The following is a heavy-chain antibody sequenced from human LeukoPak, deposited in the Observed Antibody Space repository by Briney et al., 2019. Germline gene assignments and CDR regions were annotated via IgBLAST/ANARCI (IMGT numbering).Heavy chain of an antibody. J-gene: IGHJ4*02. V-gene: IGHV1-24*01. CDR3: ATGGPWDLLKY. D-gene: IGHD3-9*01. CDR1: GYTLTELS. CDR2: FDPEHGEM. Sequence: ASVKVSCKVSGYTLTELSTQWVRQAPGKGLEWMGGFDPEHGEMIYAQKLQGRVTMTEDRSTDTAYMELSSLRSEDTAVYYCATGGPWDLLKYWGQGTLVTVSS.